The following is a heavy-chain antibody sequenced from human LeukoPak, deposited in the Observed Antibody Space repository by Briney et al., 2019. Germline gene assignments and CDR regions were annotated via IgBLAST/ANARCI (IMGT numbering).Heavy chain of an antibody. Sequence: GGSLRLSCAASGFTFSTYAMHWVRQAPGKGLEWVAVIWYDGGNKYYSDSVKGRFTISRDNSKNTLYLQMNSLRAEDTAVYYCASSIVAVATGIEYWGQGTLVIVSS. CDR3: ASSIVAVATGIEY. CDR2: IWYDGGNK. CDR1: GFTFSTYA. J-gene: IGHJ4*02. D-gene: IGHD6-6*01. V-gene: IGHV3-33*01.